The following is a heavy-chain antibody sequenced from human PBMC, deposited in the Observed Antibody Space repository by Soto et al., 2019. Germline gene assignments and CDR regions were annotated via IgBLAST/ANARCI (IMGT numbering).Heavy chain of an antibody. CDR3: ARYATDIVVVVAARWFDP. CDR2: INHSGST. CDR1: GGSFSGYY. D-gene: IGHD2-15*01. V-gene: IGHV4-34*01. J-gene: IGHJ5*02. Sequence: SETLSLTCAVYGGSFSGYYWSWIRQPPGKGLEWIGEINHSGSTNYNPSLKSRVTISVDTSKNQFSLKLSSVTAADTAVYYCARYATDIVVVVAARWFDPWGQGTLVTVSS.